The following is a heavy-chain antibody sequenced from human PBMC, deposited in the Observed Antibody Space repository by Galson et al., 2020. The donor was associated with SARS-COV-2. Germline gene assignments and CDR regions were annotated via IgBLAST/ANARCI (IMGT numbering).Heavy chain of an antibody. CDR3: AGSQYCGGGGCSTFAY. CDR2: IFHSGNT. V-gene: IGHV4-4*02. Sequence: SETLSLTCAVSGDSISSSNWWSWVRQPPGKGLEWIGEIFHSGNTNYNPSLKSRVTVSVDKSKNQFSLNLNSVTAADPAIYYCAGSQYCGGGGCSTFAYWGQGTLVTVSS. CDR1: GDSISSSNW. J-gene: IGHJ4*02. D-gene: IGHD2-15*01.